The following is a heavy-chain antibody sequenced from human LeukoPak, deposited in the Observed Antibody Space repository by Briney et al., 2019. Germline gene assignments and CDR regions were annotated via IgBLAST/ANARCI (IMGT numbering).Heavy chain of an antibody. Sequence: GGSLRLSCAASGFTFSNYAMHWVRQAPGKGLEWVAVISYDGSNKYYADSVKGRFTISRDNSKNTLYLQMNSLRAEDRAVYYCARGGKYQLLYGNWFDTWG. CDR2: ISYDGSNK. CDR3: ARGGKYQLLYGNWFDT. J-gene: IGHJ5*01. CDR1: GFTFSNYA. D-gene: IGHD2-2*02. V-gene: IGHV3-30-3*01.